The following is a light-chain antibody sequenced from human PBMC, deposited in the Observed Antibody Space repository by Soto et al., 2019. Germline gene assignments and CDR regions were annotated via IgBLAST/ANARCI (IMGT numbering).Light chain of an antibody. Sequence: EIVGRQPPVKQSVSPGESATLSCRASQSIGNNLAWYRQTPGQAPRLLIFDASTRATGIPARFTASGSGTDFTLTITGLRSEDFAVYYCQQYYNWTPYAFGQRTKL. V-gene: IGKV3-15*01. CDR3: QQYYNWTPYA. CDR1: QSIGNN. J-gene: IGKJ2*01. CDR2: DAS.